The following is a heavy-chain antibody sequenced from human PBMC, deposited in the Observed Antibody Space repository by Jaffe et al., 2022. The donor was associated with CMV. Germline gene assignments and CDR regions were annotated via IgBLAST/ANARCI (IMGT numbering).Heavy chain of an antibody. J-gene: IGHJ5*02. Sequence: QVQLVQSGAEVKKPGASVKVSCKASGYTFTSYGISWVRQAPGQGLEWMGWISAYNGNTNYAQKLQGRVTMTTDTSTSTAYMELRSLRSDDTAVYYCARDRRVVPAAIMIVDWFDPWGQGTLVTVSS. CDR1: GYTFTSYG. CDR3: ARDRRVVPAAIMIVDWFDP. CDR2: ISAYNGNT. V-gene: IGHV1-18*04. D-gene: IGHD2-2*01.